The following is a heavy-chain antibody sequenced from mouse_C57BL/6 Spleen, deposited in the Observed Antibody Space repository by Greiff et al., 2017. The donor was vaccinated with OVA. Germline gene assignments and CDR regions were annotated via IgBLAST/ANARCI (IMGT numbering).Heavy chain of an antibody. CDR2: IYPGNSDT. Sequence: DVQLQESGTVLARPGASVKMSCKTSGYTFTSYWMHWVKQRPGQGLEWIGAIYPGNSDTSYNQKFKGKAKLTAVTSASTAYMELSSLTNEDSAVYYCTRTTTVVSPWYFDVWGTGTTVTVSS. CDR3: TRTTTVVSPWYFDV. CDR1: GYTFTSYW. J-gene: IGHJ1*03. V-gene: IGHV1-5*01. D-gene: IGHD1-1*01.